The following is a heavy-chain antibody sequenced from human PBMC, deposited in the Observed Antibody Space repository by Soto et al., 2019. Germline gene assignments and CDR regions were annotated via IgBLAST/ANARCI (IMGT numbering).Heavy chain of an antibody. J-gene: IGHJ5*02. V-gene: IGHV4-59*01. D-gene: IGHD1-7*01. CDR1: GGSISSYY. CDR2: IYYSGST. Sequence: PSETLSLTCTVSGGSISSYYWSWIRQPPGKGLEWIGYIYYSGSTNYNPSLKSRVTISVDTSKNQFSLKLSSVTAADTAVYYCARSPYNWNYSWFDPWGQGTRVTVSS. CDR3: ARSPYNWNYSWFDP.